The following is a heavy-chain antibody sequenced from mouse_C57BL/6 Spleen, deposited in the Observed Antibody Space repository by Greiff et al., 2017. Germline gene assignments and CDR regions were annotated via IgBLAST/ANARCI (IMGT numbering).Heavy chain of an antibody. CDR1: GFTFSSYG. J-gene: IGHJ4*01. Sequence: EVHLVESGGDLVKPGGSLKLSCAASGFTFSSYGMSWVRQTPDKRLEWVATISSGGSYTYYPDSVKGRFTSSRDNAKTTLYLQMSSLKYEDTAMYYCARKEKLYAMDYWGQGTSVTVSS. CDR3: ARKEKLYAMDY. V-gene: IGHV5-6*01. CDR2: ISSGGSYT.